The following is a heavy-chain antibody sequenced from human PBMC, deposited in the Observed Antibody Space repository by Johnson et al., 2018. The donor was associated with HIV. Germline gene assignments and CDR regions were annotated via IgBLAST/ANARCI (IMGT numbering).Heavy chain of an antibody. CDR1: GLTVTDNY. V-gene: IGHV3-66*01. D-gene: IGHD6-19*01. CDR3: ATSVEQWLVWNAFDI. J-gene: IGHJ3*02. CDR2: IYSGGRT. Sequence: VQLVESGGGLVQPGGSLRLSCAASGLTVTDNYISWVRLAPGKGLEWVSVIYSGGRTYYADSVKGRFTISRDNSKNTLYLQMNSLRAEDTAVYYCATSVEQWLVWNAFDIWGQGTMVTVSS.